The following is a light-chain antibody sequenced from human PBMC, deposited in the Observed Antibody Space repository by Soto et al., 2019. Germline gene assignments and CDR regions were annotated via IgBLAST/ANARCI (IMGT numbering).Light chain of an antibody. V-gene: IGKV3-11*01. CDR1: QSVSTY. J-gene: IGKJ3*01. Sequence: EIVLTQSPATLSLSPGERAILSCRASQSVSTYLAWYQQKPGQAPRLLIFDASNRATGIPARFSGSGSGTDFTLTISSLEPEDFAVYYCQQRADWPATFGPGTKVDL. CDR3: QQRADWPAT. CDR2: DAS.